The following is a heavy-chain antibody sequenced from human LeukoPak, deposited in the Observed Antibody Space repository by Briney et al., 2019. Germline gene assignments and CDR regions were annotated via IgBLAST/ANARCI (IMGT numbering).Heavy chain of an antibody. CDR2: IHDSWNT. CDR3: ARDPGDNNWYNFDS. V-gene: IGHV4-59*11. Sequence: SETLSLTSTVSGGSISDHHWNWIRQAPGKGLEYVGHIHDSWNTNYNPSLKSRVTISIDTSKKQFSLNLSSVTAAGTAVYYCARDPGDNNWYNFDSWGQGTLVTVSS. J-gene: IGHJ4*02. CDR1: GGSISDHH. D-gene: IGHD1-1*01.